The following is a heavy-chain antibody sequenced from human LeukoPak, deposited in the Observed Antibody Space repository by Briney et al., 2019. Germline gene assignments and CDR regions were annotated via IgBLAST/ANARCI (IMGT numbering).Heavy chain of an antibody. J-gene: IGHJ4*02. CDR2: IYTSGST. CDR1: GGSISSYY. Sequence: SETLSLTCTVSGGSISSYYWSWIRQPAGKGLEWIGHIYTSGSTNYNPSLKSRVTMSVDTSKNQFSLKVSSVTAADTAVYYCAREAEWGSGSYPDFDYWGQGTLVTVSS. CDR3: AREAEWGSGSYPDFDY. V-gene: IGHV4-4*07. D-gene: IGHD1-26*01.